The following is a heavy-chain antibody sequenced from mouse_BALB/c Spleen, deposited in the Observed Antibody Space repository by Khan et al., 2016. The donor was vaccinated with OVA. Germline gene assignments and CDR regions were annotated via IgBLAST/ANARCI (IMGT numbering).Heavy chain of an antibody. V-gene: IGHV5-6-5*01. CDR2: ISSGDST. J-gene: IGHJ3*01. CDR3: AIDYWFAS. Sequence: EVELVESGGGLVKPGGSLKLSCAASGFTFSNYAMSWVRQSPEKRLEWVASISSGDSTYYPDSVKGGVTIARDKARNNLYLQMSRLRSEDPAMYSCAIDYWFASWGLGTLVTVSA. CDR1: GFTFSNYA. D-gene: IGHD2-13*01.